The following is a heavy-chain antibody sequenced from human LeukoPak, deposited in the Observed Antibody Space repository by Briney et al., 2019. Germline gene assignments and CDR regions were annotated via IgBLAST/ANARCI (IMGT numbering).Heavy chain of an antibody. CDR3: ASRKGIVVVPAATLPAFDI. V-gene: IGHV4-34*01. CDR2: INHSGST. J-gene: IGHJ3*02. Sequence: SETLSLTCAVYGGSFSGYYWSWIRQPPGKGLEWIGEINHSGSTNCNPSLKSRVTISVDTSKNQFSLKLSSVTAADTAVYYCASRKGIVVVPAATLPAFDIWGQGTMVTVSS. CDR1: GGSFSGYY. D-gene: IGHD2-2*01.